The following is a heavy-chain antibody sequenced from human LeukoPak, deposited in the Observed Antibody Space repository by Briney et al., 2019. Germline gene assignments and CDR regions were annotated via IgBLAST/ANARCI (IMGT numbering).Heavy chain of an antibody. CDR2: INPNSGGT. V-gene: IGHV1-2*06. Sequence: GASVKVSCKASGYTFTDYYMHWVRQAPGKGLEWMGRINPNSGGTNYAQKFQGRVTMTRDTSISTSYMELSRLRSDDTAVYYCAASLGDYYDSSGYYYNYYMDVWGKGTTVTVSS. CDR3: AASLGDYYDSSGYYYNYYMDV. J-gene: IGHJ6*03. CDR1: GYTFTDYY. D-gene: IGHD3-22*01.